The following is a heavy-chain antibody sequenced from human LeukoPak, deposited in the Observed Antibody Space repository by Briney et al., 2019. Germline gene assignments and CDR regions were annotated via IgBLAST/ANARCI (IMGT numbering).Heavy chain of an antibody. CDR3: AREDRATYYYYMDV. CDR1: GGSFSGYY. D-gene: IGHD1-14*01. Sequence: PSETLSLTCAVYGGSFSGYYWSWIRQPPGKGLEWIGEINHSGSTNYNPSLKSRVTISVDTSKNQFSLKLSSVTAADTAVYYCAREDRATYYYYMDVWGKGTTVTVSS. V-gene: IGHV4-34*01. CDR2: INHSGST. J-gene: IGHJ6*03.